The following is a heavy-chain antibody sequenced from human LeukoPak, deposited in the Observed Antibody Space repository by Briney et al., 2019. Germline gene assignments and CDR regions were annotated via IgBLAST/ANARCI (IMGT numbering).Heavy chain of an antibody. CDR2: ISGSGGST. J-gene: IGHJ6*03. Sequence: PGGSLRLSCAASGFTFSSYAMSWVRQAPGKGLEWVSAISGSGGSTYYADSVKGRFTISRDNSKNSLYLQMNSLRAEDTAVYYCARDPVIPYYYYYYMDVWGKGTTVTVSS. CDR1: GFTFSSYA. CDR3: ARDPVIPYYYYYYMDV. D-gene: IGHD2-21*01. V-gene: IGHV3-23*01.